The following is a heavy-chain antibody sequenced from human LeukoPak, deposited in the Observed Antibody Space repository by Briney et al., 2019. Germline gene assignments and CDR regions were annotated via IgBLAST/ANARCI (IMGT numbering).Heavy chain of an antibody. J-gene: IGHJ3*02. CDR1: GGSFSGYY. CDR2: INHSGST. Sequence: SETLSLTCAVYGGSFSGYYWSWIPPPPGNGLEWIGEINHSGSTNYNTYLKSRVTRSVDTSKNQFSLKLSSVTAADTAVYYCASVSGESSGWYDLDAFDIWGQGTIVTVSS. D-gene: IGHD6-19*01. CDR3: ASVSGESSGWYDLDAFDI. V-gene: IGHV4-34*01.